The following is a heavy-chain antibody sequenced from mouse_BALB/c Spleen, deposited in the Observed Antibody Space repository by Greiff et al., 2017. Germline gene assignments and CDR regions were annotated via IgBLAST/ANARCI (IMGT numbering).Heavy chain of an antibody. J-gene: IGHJ1*01. CDR2: IDPENGDT. Sequence: EVQLQQSGAELVRSGASVKLSCTASGFNIKDYYMHWVKQRPEQGLEWIGWIDPENGDTEYAPKFQGKATMTADTSSNTAYLQLSSLTSEDTAVYYCNAVVITTVVATEGYFDVWGAGTTVTVSS. V-gene: IGHV14-4*02. D-gene: IGHD1-1*01. CDR3: NAVVITTVVATEGYFDV. CDR1: GFNIKDYY.